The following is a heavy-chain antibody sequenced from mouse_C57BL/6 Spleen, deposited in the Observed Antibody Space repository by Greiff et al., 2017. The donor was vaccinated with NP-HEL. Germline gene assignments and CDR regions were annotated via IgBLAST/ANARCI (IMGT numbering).Heavy chain of an antibody. D-gene: IGHD1-1*01. V-gene: IGHV10-1*01. J-gene: IGHJ4*01. CDR3: VRREGSSYFYAMDY. Sequence: EVKLVESGGGLVQPKGSLKLSCAASGFSFNTYAMNWVRQAPGKGLEWVARIRSKSNNYATYYADSVKDRFTISRDDSESMLYLQMNNLKTEDTAMYYCVRREGSSYFYAMDYWGQGTSVTVSS. CDR1: GFSFNTYA. CDR2: IRSKSNNYAT.